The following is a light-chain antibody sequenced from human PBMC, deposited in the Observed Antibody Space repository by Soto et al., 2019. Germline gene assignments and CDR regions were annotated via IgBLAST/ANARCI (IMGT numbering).Light chain of an antibody. CDR1: QSVSSH. J-gene: IGKJ5*01. V-gene: IGKV3-15*01. Sequence: EIVLTQSPGTLSLSPGERASLSCRAGQSVSSHLAWYQKKPGQAPRLLIYGASTRATGVPARFGGNGSGTEFTLTISSLQSEDFVVYYCQHYNNWPHTFGQGTRLEIK. CDR2: GAS. CDR3: QHYNNWPHT.